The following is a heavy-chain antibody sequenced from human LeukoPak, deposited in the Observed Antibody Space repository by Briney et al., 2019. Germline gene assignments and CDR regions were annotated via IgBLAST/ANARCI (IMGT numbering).Heavy chain of an antibody. CDR1: GFIFSNSW. V-gene: IGHV3-7*03. Sequence: GGSLRLSCAASGFIFSNSWMTWVRQAPGKGLEWVANINEDGRDKYYVDSVKGRFTISRYNAGNSLYLQMNGLRAEDTALYYCARGSSSEPYYFDYWGQGTLVTVSS. CDR3: ARGSSSEPYYFDY. D-gene: IGHD6-13*01. CDR2: INEDGRDK. J-gene: IGHJ4*02.